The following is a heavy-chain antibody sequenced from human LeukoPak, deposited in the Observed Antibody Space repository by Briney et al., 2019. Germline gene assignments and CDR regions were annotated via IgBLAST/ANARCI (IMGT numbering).Heavy chain of an antibody. Sequence: PSETLSLTCAVSGGSISSGGYSWSWIRQPPGKGLEWIGYIYHSGSTYYNPSLKSRVTIPVDRSKNQFSLKLSSVTAADTAVYYCARGIYGDYGVFDYWGQGTLVTVSS. D-gene: IGHD4-17*01. CDR2: IYHSGST. J-gene: IGHJ4*02. CDR1: GGSISSGGYS. CDR3: ARGIYGDYGVFDY. V-gene: IGHV4-30-2*01.